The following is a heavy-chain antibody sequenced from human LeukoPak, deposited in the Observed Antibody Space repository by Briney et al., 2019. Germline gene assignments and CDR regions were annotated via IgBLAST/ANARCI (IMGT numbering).Heavy chain of an antibody. D-gene: IGHD3-10*01. V-gene: IGHV3-53*01. CDR3: ARGKEDSRLGVGEPPYFDN. J-gene: IGHJ4*02. CDR1: GFIVSNNY. Sequence: GGSLRLSCAASGFIVSNNYMSWVRQTPRKRLEWVSLIYSGGTTYYADSVRGRFTISRDYSKNTIFLQMDSLTVEDTAIYYCARGKEDSRLGVGEPPYFDNWGQGTLVTVSS. CDR2: IYSGGTT.